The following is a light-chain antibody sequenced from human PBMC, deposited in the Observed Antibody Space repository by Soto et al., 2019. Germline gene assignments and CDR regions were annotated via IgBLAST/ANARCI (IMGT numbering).Light chain of an antibody. CDR3: QQYDNLPPYT. J-gene: IGKJ5*01. CDR1: QDISNY. Sequence: DIQMTQSTSSLSASVGDSVTITCQASQDISNYLNWYQQKPGKAPKLLIYDASNLETGVPSRFSGSGSGTDFTFTISTLQPEDIATYYCQQYDNLPPYTFGQGTRLEIK. CDR2: DAS. V-gene: IGKV1-33*01.